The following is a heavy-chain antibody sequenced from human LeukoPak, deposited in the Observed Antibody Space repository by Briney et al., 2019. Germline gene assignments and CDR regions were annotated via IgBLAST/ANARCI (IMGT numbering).Heavy chain of an antibody. CDR3: ARGPTSGWYYFDY. D-gene: IGHD6-19*01. CDR2: ISGSNSYI. J-gene: IGHJ4*02. CDR1: GFTFSSYT. V-gene: IGHV3-21*01. Sequence: GGSLRLSCAASGFTFSSYTMHWIRQAPGKGLEWVSSISGSNSYIFYADSVKGRFTVSRDNAKDSLYLQMNSLRAEDTAVYYCARGPTSGWYYFDYWGQGTLVTVSS.